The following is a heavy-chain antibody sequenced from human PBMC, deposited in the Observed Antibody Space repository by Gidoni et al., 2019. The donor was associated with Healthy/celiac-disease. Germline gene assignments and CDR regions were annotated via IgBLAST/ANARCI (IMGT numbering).Heavy chain of an antibody. CDR3: ARDRPNSSSWYGNQNWFDP. CDR1: GGSISSGSYY. V-gene: IGHV4-61*02. CDR2: IYTSGST. D-gene: IGHD6-13*01. Sequence: QVQLQESGPGLVKPSQTLSLTCTVSGGSISSGSYYWSWIRQPAGKGLEWIGRIYTSGSTNYNPSLKSRVTISVDTSKNQFSLKLSSVTAADTAVYYCARDRPNSSSWYGNQNWFDPWGQGTLVTVSS. J-gene: IGHJ5*02.